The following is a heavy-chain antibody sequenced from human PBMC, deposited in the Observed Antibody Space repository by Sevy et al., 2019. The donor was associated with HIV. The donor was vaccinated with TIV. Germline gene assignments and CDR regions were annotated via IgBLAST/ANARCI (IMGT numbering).Heavy chain of an antibody. CDR1: GFTFSSYG. Sequence: GGSLRLSCAASGFTFSSYGMHWVRQAPGKGLERVTVISYDGSKKYYADSVKGRFTISRDNSKNTIYLQMNSLRPEDTAVYYCAKDGRRGNLNPGLHWGQGTLVTVSS. CDR2: ISYDGSKK. J-gene: IGHJ4*02. D-gene: IGHD1-26*01. CDR3: AKDGRRGNLNPGLH. V-gene: IGHV3-30*18.